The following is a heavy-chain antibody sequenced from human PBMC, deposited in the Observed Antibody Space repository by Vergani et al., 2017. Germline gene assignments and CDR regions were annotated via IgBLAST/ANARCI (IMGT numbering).Heavy chain of an antibody. D-gene: IGHD2-2*01. Sequence: EVQLVESGGGLVQPGGSLRLSCAASGFSLSRFWMSWVRQAPEKGLEWVAHISPDGSATSYVDSVKGRFTISRDNTKNSLSLQMSGLRVEDTAVYYCARDGHTMGYCSSTSCPVDYWGQGTLVTVSS. CDR3: ARDGHTMGYCSSTSCPVDY. CDR2: ISPDGSAT. CDR1: GFSLSRFW. V-gene: IGHV3-7*01. J-gene: IGHJ4*02.